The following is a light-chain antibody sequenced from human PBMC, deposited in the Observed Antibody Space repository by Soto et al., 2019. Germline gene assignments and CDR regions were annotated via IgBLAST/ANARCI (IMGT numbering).Light chain of an antibody. CDR2: GAS. V-gene: IGKV3-15*01. CDR1: QSVSSSY. J-gene: IGKJ1*01. CDR3: QQYNNWPGT. Sequence: VFTQSACTLSLSPGERATLSCRASQSVSSSYLAWYQQKPGQAPRLLIYGASTRATGIPARFSGSGSGTEFTLTISSLQSEDFAVYYCQQYNNWPGTFGQGTKVDIK.